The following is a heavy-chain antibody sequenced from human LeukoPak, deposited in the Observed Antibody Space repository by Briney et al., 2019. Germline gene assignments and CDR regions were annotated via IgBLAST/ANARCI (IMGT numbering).Heavy chain of an antibody. V-gene: IGHV3-23*01. Sequence: PGGSLRLSCAASGFTFSSYGMSWVRQAPGKGLEWVSAISGSGGSTYYADSVKGRFTISRDNAKNSLYLQMNSLRAEDTAVYYCARVAEWLPDYWGQGTLVTVSS. CDR2: ISGSGGST. J-gene: IGHJ4*02. CDR1: GFTFSSYG. CDR3: ARVAEWLPDY. D-gene: IGHD3-3*01.